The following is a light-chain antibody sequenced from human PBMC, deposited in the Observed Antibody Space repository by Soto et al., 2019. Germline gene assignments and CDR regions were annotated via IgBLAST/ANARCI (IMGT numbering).Light chain of an antibody. J-gene: IGKJ4*01. CDR3: QQRSNWPPVT. CDR1: QSVGSNY. V-gene: IGKV3D-20*02. Sequence: EIVLTQSPGTLSLSPGERATLSCRASQSVGSNYLAWYQQKPGQAPRILIFGASGRATGIPDRFSGSGSGTDFTLTISSLEPEDFAVYYCQQRSNWPPVTFGGGTKVEIK. CDR2: GAS.